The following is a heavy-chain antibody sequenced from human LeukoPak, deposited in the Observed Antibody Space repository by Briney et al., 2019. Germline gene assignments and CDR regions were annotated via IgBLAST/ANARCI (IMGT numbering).Heavy chain of an antibody. Sequence: GGSLRLSCAASGFTFSSYSMNWVRQAPGKGLEWVSYISSSSSTIYYADSVKGRFTISRDNAKNSLYLQMNSLRAEDTAVYYCAMSLVVLDYWGQGTLVTVSS. CDR3: AMSLVVLDY. V-gene: IGHV3-48*01. J-gene: IGHJ4*02. D-gene: IGHD2-15*01. CDR2: ISSSSSTI. CDR1: GFTFSSYS.